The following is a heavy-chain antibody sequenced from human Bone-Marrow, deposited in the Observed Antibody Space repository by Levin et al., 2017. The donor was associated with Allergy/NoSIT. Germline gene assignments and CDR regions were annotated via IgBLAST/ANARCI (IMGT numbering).Heavy chain of an antibody. V-gene: IGHV1-46*01. CDR2: INPSGGST. CDR3: AREIVLQLVRVNWFDP. D-gene: IGHD6-6*01. CDR1: GYTFTSYY. Sequence: ASVKVSCKASGYTFTSYYMHWVRQAPGQGLEWMGIINPSGGSTSYAQKFQGRVTMTRDTSTSTVYMELSSLRSEDTAVYYCAREIVLQLVRVNWFDPWGQGTLVTVSS. J-gene: IGHJ5*02.